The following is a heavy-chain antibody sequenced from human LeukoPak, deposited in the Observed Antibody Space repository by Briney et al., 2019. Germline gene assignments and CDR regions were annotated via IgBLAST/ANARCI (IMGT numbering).Heavy chain of an antibody. Sequence: GGSLRLSCATSGFTFNRFGMHWVRQAPDKGLDWVAEISSDGNKEFYADSVKGRFIISRDNSKNTVFLQMNSLRGEDTAVYYCVRDFSGKWSLEYWGQGTLVTVSS. CDR2: ISSDGNKE. D-gene: IGHD6-25*01. CDR3: VRDFSGKWSLEY. J-gene: IGHJ4*02. CDR1: GFTFNRFG. V-gene: IGHV3-30*19.